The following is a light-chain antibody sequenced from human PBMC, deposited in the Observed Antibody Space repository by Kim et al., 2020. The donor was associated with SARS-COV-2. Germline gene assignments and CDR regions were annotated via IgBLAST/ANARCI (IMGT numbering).Light chain of an antibody. V-gene: IGLV4-69*01. CDR2: LNSDGSH. J-gene: IGLJ3*02. CDR1: SGHSSYA. CDR3: QTWGTGIHWV. Sequence: SVKLTCALSSGHSSYAIAWHQQQSEKGPRYLMKLNSDGSHSKGDGIPDRFSGSSSGAERYLTISSLQSEDEADYYCQTWGTGIHWVFGGGTQLTVL.